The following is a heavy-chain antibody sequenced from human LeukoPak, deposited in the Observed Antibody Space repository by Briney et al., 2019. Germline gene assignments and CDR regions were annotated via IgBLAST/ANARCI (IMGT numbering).Heavy chain of an antibody. CDR1: GYTFPSYF. Sequence: ASVKVSCKASGYTFPSYFMHWVRQAPGQGLGWMGIINPTGGSTTYAQKFQGRVTMTRDTSTSTVYMELSSLRSDDTAVYYCARTAARRFDYWGQGTLVTVSS. CDR3: ARTAARRFDY. CDR2: INPTGGST. D-gene: IGHD6-6*01. V-gene: IGHV1-46*01. J-gene: IGHJ4*02.